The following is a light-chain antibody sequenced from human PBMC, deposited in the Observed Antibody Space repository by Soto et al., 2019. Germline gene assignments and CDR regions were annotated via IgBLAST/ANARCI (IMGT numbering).Light chain of an antibody. CDR3: QQRRSWPPTIT. CDR1: QSVSTY. J-gene: IGKJ5*01. CDR2: DAS. V-gene: IGKV3-11*01. Sequence: EIVLTQSPATLSLSPGDIATLSCRASQSVSTYLAWYQQRPGQAPRLLIYDASYRATDIPPRLSGSGSGTDFNLTISSLEPEDFAVYYCQQRRSWPPTITFGQGTRLDIK.